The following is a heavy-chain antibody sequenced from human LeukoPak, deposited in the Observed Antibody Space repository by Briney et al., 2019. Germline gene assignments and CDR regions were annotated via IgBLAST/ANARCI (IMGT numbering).Heavy chain of an antibody. CDR2: IIGIFGTA. J-gene: IGHJ4*02. V-gene: IGHV1-69*06. CDR3: ARGVDTAMVNLCFDY. D-gene: IGHD5-18*01. Sequence: SVKVSCKASGGTFSIYAIRWVPQATGQWLEWINVIIGIFGTAHYAQNLQGRVTITADKSTSTAYMELSSLRSEDTAVYYCARGVDTAMVNLCFDYWGQGTLVTVSS. CDR1: GGTFSIYA.